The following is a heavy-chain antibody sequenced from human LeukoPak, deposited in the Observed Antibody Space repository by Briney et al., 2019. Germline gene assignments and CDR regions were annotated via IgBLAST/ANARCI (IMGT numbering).Heavy chain of an antibody. CDR3: VKGNSGNYELDY. CDR1: GFTFSSYD. J-gene: IGHJ4*02. V-gene: IGHV3-13*01. CDR2: IGTAGDT. Sequence: PGGSLRLSCAASGFTFSSYDMHWVRQATGKGLEWVSAIGTAGDTYYPGSVKGRFTISRENAKNSLYLQMSSLRAGDTAVYYCVKGNSGNYELDYWGQGTLVTVSS. D-gene: IGHD1-26*01.